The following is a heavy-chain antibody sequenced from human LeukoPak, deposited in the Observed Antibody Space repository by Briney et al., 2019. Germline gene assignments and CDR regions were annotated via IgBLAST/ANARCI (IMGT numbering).Heavy chain of an antibody. V-gene: IGHV3-23*01. CDR2: ISGSGGST. Sequence: GGSLRLSCAASGFTFSSYAMSWVRQAPGKGLEWVSAISGSGGSTYYADSVKGRFTISRDNSKNTLYLQMNSLRAEDTAVYYCVKGGDFWSGYLDYWGQGTLVTVSS. CDR3: VKGGDFWSGYLDY. D-gene: IGHD3-3*01. J-gene: IGHJ4*02. CDR1: GFTFSSYA.